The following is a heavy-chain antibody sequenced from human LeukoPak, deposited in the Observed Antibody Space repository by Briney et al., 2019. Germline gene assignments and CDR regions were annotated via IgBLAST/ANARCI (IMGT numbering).Heavy chain of an antibody. CDR3: ARLPTITFFDY. Sequence: SETLSLTCTVSGGSISSSGYYWGWIRQPPGRGLEWIGSIYYSGSTSYNPSLKSRVTISVDTSKNQFSLKLSSVTAADTAVYYCARLPTITFFDYWGQGTLVTVSS. J-gene: IGHJ4*02. CDR1: GGSISSSGYY. V-gene: IGHV4-39*01. CDR2: IYYSGST. D-gene: IGHD5-12*01.